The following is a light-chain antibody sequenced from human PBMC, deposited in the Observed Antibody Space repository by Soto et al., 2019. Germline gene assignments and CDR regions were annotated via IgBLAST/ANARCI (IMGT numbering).Light chain of an antibody. CDR2: TAS. V-gene: IGKV3-20*01. J-gene: IGKJ2*01. CDR3: QQYGRLPT. Sequence: EIVLTQSPGTLALSPGERATLSCRASQSVSSAYLARYQQKPGQAPRLLTHTASNRATGIPHRLSGSGSGSDFSLVISRLEPEYFAVYYWQQYGRLPTVGQGTKLVIK. CDR1: QSVSSAY.